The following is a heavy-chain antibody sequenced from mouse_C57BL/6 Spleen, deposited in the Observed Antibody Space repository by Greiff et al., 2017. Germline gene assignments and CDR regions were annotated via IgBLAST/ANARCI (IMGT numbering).Heavy chain of an antibody. D-gene: IGHD2-3*01. CDR2: ISGGGGNT. CDR3: ARQDGYYLAY. Sequence: EVQVVESGGGLVKPGGSLKLSCAASGFTFSSYTMSWVRQTPEKRLEWVATISGGGGNTYYPDSVKGRFTISRDNAKNTLYLQMSSLRSEDTALYYCARQDGYYLAYWGQGTLVTVSA. J-gene: IGHJ3*01. V-gene: IGHV5-9*01. CDR1: GFTFSSYT.